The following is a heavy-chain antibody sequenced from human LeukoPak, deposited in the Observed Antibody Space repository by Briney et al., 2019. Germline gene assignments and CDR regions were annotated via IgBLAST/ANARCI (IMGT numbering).Heavy chain of an antibody. D-gene: IGHD2-15*01. V-gene: IGHV3-30*02. CDR2: IRYDGSNK. Sequence: GGSLRLSCAASGFTFSSYGMHWVRQAPGKGLEWVAFIRYDGSNKYYADSVKGRFTISRDNSKNTLYLQMNSLRAEDTAVYYCANLVYCSGGSCYDYWGQGTLVTVSS. CDR3: ANLVYCSGGSCYDY. CDR1: GFTFSSYG. J-gene: IGHJ4*02.